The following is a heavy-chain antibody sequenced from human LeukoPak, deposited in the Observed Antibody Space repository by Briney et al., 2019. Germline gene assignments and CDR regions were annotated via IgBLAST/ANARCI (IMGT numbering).Heavy chain of an antibody. V-gene: IGHV1-8*03. Sequence: ASVKVSCKAGYTFTSYDINWVRQATGQGLEWMGWMNPNSGNTGYAQKFQGRVTITRNTSISTAYMELSSLRSEDTAVYYCARDPRGAFDIWGQGTMVTVSS. CDR2: MNPNSGNT. CDR3: ARDPRGAFDI. CDR1: YTFTSYD. J-gene: IGHJ3*02.